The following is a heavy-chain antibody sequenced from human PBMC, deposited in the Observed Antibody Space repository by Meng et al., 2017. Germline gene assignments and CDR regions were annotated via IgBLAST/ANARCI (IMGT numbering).Heavy chain of an antibody. V-gene: IGHV1-69*06. CDR3: ARARGSSGYYAFDY. Sequence: VLMVNCGVGVKKSGSRLKASCTASGATLSSYAISWVRQATGQGLELMGGIIPIFGTANYAQKFQGRVTITADKSTSTAYMELSSLRSEDTAVYYCARARGSSGYYAFDYWGQGTLVTVSS. D-gene: IGHD3-22*01. CDR1: GATLSSYA. J-gene: IGHJ4*02. CDR2: IIPIFGTA.